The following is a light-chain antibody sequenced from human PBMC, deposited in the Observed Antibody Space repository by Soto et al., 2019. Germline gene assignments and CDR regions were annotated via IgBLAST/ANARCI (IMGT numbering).Light chain of an antibody. CDR1: QSVSSSY. J-gene: IGKJ5*01. V-gene: IGKV3-20*01. CDR2: GAS. Sequence: EIVLTQSPGTLSLSAGERATLSCRASQSVSSSYLAWYQQKPGQPPRLLIYGASSRATGIPDRFSGSGSGTDFTLTISRLEPEDFAVFYCQHYDSLPITFGQGTRLE. CDR3: QHYDSLPIT.